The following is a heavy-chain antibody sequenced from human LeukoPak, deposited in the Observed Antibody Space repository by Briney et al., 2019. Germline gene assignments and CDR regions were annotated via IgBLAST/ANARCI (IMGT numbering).Heavy chain of an antibody. D-gene: IGHD3-9*01. CDR3: ARQDRGYDILTGYYGGGVDY. CDR2: IYYSGST. CDR1: GGSISSSSYY. Sequence: SETLSLTCTVSGGSISSSSYYWGWIRQPPGKGPEWIGSIYYSGSTYYNPSLKSRVTISVDTSKNQFSLKLSSVTAADTAVYYCARQDRGYDILTGYYGGGVDYWGQGTLVTVSS. V-gene: IGHV4-39*01. J-gene: IGHJ4*02.